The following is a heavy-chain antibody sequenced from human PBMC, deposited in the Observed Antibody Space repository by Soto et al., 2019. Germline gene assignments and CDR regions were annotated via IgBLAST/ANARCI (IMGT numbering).Heavy chain of an antibody. CDR2: IGVSADDT. Sequence: GGPRLSCAASGFTFRTYPMTWARQAPGKGLEWVSVIGVSADDTHYADSVKGRFTISRDNSKNTLFLQMNSLRAEDTAVYYCAKYSAAGSRYFDFWGQGTLVTVSS. J-gene: IGHJ4*02. CDR1: GFTFRTYP. D-gene: IGHD6-13*01. CDR3: AKYSAAGSRYFDF. V-gene: IGHV3-23*01.